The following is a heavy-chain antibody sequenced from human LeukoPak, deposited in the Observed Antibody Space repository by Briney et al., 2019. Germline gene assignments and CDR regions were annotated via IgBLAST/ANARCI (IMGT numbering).Heavy chain of an antibody. J-gene: IGHJ4*02. CDR3: TTENPTDF. V-gene: IGHV3-15*01. CDR1: GFPFTNAL. Sequence: GGSLRLSCAASGFPFTNALMSWVRQAPGKGLEWVGRIKSKSDGGTTDYAAPVKGRFTISRDDSENTLYLQVNTVKIEDTAVYYCTTENPTDFWGQGTLVTVSS. CDR2: IKSKSDGGTT.